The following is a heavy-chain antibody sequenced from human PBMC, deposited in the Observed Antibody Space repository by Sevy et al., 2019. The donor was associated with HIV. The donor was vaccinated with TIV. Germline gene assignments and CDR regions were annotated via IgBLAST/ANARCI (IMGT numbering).Heavy chain of an antibody. Sequence: GGSLRLSCAASGFTFSSYGMHWVRQAPGRGLEWVAVIWYDGSNKYYADSVKGRFTISRDNSKNRLYLQMNSLRAEDTAVYYCAREREFPTLGYYYYGMDVWGQGTTVTVSS. CDR1: GFTFSSYG. CDR3: AREREFPTLGYYYYGMDV. V-gene: IGHV3-33*01. CDR2: IWYDGSNK. J-gene: IGHJ6*02. D-gene: IGHD3-10*01.